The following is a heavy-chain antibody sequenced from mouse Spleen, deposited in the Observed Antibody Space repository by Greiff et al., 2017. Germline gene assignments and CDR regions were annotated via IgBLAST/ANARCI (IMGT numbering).Heavy chain of an antibody. J-gene: IGHJ1*03. Sequence: VQLQESGAELVKPGASVKISCKASGYAFSSYWMNWVKQRPGKGLEWIGQIYPGDGDTNYNGKFKGKATLTADKSSSTAYMQLSSLTSEDSAVYFCASPDYYGSSDYWYFDVWGTGTTVTVSS. CDR3: ASPDYYGSSDYWYFDV. CDR2: IYPGDGDT. CDR1: GYAFSSYW. D-gene: IGHD1-1*01. V-gene: IGHV1-80*01.